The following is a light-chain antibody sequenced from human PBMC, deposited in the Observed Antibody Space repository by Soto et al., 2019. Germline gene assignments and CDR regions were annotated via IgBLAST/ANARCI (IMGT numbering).Light chain of an antibody. Sequence: EIVLTQSPATLSLSPGERAILSCRASQSVSTCLAWFQQKPGQPPRLLIYNASNRTTGIPARFSGSGSGTDFTLTISSLEPEDFAVYYCQQRGDWPPITFGQGTRLEI. CDR1: QSVSTC. V-gene: IGKV3-11*01. CDR2: NAS. J-gene: IGKJ5*01. CDR3: QQRGDWPPIT.